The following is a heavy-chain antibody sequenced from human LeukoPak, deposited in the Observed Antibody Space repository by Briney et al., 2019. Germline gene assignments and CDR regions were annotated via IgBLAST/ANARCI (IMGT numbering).Heavy chain of an antibody. V-gene: IGHV4-61*01. Sequence: SETLSLTCTVSGGSISNTNYHWRWIRQPPGKGLDWIGYIYYSGSTNYHPSLKSRVTISVDTSKNQFSLKLSSVTSADTAVYYCAIELGATPFHDAFDIWGQGTMVTVSS. CDR2: IYYSGST. CDR1: GGSISNTNYH. D-gene: IGHD1-26*01. J-gene: IGHJ3*02. CDR3: AIELGATPFHDAFDI.